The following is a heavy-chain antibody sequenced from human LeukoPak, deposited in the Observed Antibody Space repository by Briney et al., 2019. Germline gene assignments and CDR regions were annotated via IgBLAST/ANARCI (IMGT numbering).Heavy chain of an antibody. V-gene: IGHV5-51*01. CDR3: ARHRNCSGGSCYSTWLDP. CDR1: GYSFTSYW. CDR2: IYPGDSDT. D-gene: IGHD2-15*01. J-gene: IGHJ5*02. Sequence: GESLKISCKGSGYSFTSYWIGWVRQMPGKGLEWMGIIYPGDSDTRYSPSFQGQVTISADKSISTAYLQWSSLKASDTAMYYCARHRNCSGGSCYSTWLDPWGQGTLVTVSS.